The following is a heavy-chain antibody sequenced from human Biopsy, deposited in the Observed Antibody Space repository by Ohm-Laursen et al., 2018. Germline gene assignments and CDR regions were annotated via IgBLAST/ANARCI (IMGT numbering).Heavy chain of an antibody. CDR3: VRGVDYYDPYHYYALDV. CDR1: GESFNGYY. J-gene: IGHJ6*02. Sequence: GTLSLTCAVYGESFNGYYWSWIRQTPGKGLEWIGEINHSGRTNYNPSLKSRVTISVDTSKNQFPLKVRSVTAADTAVYYCVRGVDYYDPYHYYALDVWGQGTMVTVSS. D-gene: IGHD3-22*01. CDR2: INHSGRT. V-gene: IGHV4-34*01.